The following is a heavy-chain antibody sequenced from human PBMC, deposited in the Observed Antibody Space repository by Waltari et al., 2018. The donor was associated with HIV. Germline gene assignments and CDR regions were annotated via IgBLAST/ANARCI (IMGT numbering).Heavy chain of an antibody. CDR3: ARGGTFDSAGHYLFVS. CDR2: IDYSGNG. V-gene: IGHV4-59*01. J-gene: IGHJ4*02. Sequence: QVQLQESGPGLVKPSETLSLTCSVSGDSIPTYFWNWIRQPPGKGLEWIGYIDYSGNGKYNPSLKSRVSMSLDTSRNQFSLKLTSVTAADAAVYYCARGGTFDSAGHYLFVSWGQGTLVTVSS. D-gene: IGHD3-22*01. CDR1: GDSIPTYF.